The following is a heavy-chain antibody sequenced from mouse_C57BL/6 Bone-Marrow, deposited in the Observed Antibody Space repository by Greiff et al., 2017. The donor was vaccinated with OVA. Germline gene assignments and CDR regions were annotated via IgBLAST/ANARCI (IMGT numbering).Heavy chain of an antibody. Sequence: EVHLVESGAELVRPGASVKLSCTASGFNIKDDYMHWVKQRPEQGLEWIGWIDPENGDTEYSSKFQGKATITADTSSNTAYLQLSSLTSEDTAVYYCTTDSSYPYWYFDVWGTGTTVTVSS. D-gene: IGHD1-1*01. CDR2: IDPENGDT. CDR1: GFNIKDDY. J-gene: IGHJ1*03. V-gene: IGHV14-4*01. CDR3: TTDSSYPYWYFDV.